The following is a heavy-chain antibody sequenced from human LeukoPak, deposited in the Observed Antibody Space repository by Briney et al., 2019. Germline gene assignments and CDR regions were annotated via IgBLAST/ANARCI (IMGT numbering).Heavy chain of an antibody. CDR1: GFTFSSYA. D-gene: IGHD2-15*01. J-gene: IGHJ4*02. V-gene: IGHV3-23*01. Sequence: GGSLRLSCAASGFTFSSYAMSWVRQAPGKGLEWVSAISGVGDITYYADSVKGRFTISRDNSKNTLYLQMNSLRAEDTAVYYCAKEDLVVVAATAIFPFDYWGQGTLVTVSS. CDR2: ISGVGDIT. CDR3: AKEDLVVVAATAIFPFDY.